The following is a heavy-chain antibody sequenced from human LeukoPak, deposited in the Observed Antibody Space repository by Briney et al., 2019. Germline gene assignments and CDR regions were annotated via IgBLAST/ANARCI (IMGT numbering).Heavy chain of an antibody. CDR2: IYHSGST. Sequence: PSETLSLTCTVSGYSISSGYYWGWIRQPPGKGLEWIGSIYHSGSTYYNPSLKSRVTISVDTSKNQFSLKLSSVTAADTAVYYCAREGGSGGCSWFDPWGQGTLVTVSS. V-gene: IGHV4-38-2*02. J-gene: IGHJ5*02. CDR1: GYSISSGYY. CDR3: AREGGSGGCSWFDP. D-gene: IGHD3-10*01.